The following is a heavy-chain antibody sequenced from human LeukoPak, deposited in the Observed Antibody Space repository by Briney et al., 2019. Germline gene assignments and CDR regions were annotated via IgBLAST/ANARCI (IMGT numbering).Heavy chain of an antibody. CDR2: ISNDGSNK. V-gene: IGHV3-30*18. CDR1: GFTFSSYG. D-gene: IGHD2-15*01. J-gene: IGHJ4*02. Sequence: GGSLRLSCAASGFTFSSYGMYWVRQAPGKGLEWVAVISNDGSNKYYGDSVKGRFTISRDNSKNTLYLQMNSLRAEDTAVYYCAKELPVVVAGATHYNFDYWGQGTLVTVSS. CDR3: AKELPVVVAGATHYNFDY.